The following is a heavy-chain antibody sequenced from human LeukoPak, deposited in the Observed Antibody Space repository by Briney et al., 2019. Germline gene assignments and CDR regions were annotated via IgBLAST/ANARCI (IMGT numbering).Heavy chain of an antibody. CDR3: ARPAVKYSNYYFDY. D-gene: IGHD4-11*01. CDR2: IYYSGTT. CDR1: GGSISSSSYY. V-gene: IGHV4-39*01. J-gene: IGHJ4*02. Sequence: SETLSLTCTVSGGSISSSSYYWGWIRQPPGKGLEWIGSIYYSGTTYYNPSLKSRVTISVDTSKNQFSLNLSSVTAADTAVYYCARPAVKYSNYYFDYWGQGTLVTISS.